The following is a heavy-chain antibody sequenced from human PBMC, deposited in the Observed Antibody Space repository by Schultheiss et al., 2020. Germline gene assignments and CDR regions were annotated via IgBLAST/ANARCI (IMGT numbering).Heavy chain of an antibody. Sequence: SVKVSCKASGGTFSSYAISWVRQAPGQGLEWMGRIIPILGIANYAQKFQGRVTITADKSTSTAYMELSSLRSEDTAVYYCARDLSIAAAGTNPEYYFDYWGQGTLVTVYS. CDR2: IIPILGIA. V-gene: IGHV1-69*04. D-gene: IGHD6-13*01. CDR3: ARDLSIAAAGTNPEYYFDY. CDR1: GGTFSSYA. J-gene: IGHJ4*02.